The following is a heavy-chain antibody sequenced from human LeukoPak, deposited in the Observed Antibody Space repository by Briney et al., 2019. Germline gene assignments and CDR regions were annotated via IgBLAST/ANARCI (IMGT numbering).Heavy chain of an antibody. Sequence: PGGSLRLSCAASGFAFSSHAMTWVRQAPGKGLEWVSSISGSAEKTYYADSVKGRFTISRYSSQKILNLQMDNLRVEDTAIYYCARGSTYDFWSGEALDVWGQGTLVTVAS. J-gene: IGHJ3*01. CDR3: ARGSTYDFWSGEALDV. CDR2: ISGSAEKT. D-gene: IGHD3-3*01. CDR1: GFAFSSHA. V-gene: IGHV3-23*01.